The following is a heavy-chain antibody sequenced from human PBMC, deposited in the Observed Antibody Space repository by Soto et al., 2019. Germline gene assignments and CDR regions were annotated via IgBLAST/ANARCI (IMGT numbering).Heavy chain of an antibody. V-gene: IGHV4-30-2*01. CDR1: GGSISSGGYS. Sequence: PSETLSLTCAVSGGSISSGGYSWSWIRQPPGKGLEWIGYIYHSGSTYYNPSLKSRVTISVDGSKNQFSLKLSSVTAADTAVYYCVRAHPSGYYYGWFDPWGQGTLVTVSS. J-gene: IGHJ5*02. D-gene: IGHD3-22*01. CDR3: VRAHPSGYYYGWFDP. CDR2: IYHSGST.